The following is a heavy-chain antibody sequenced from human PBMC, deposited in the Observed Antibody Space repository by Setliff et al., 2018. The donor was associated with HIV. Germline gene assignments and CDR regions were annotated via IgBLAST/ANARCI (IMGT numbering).Heavy chain of an antibody. CDR3: ARVLSGNSYDVSDF. CDR1: GFTFSNYW. Sequence: PGGSLRLSCAGSGFTFSNYWMARVRQAPGKGLEWVANINKDGNEKHYIDSVKGRFTISRDNAKSSLYLQMSSLRADDAAVFYCARVLSGNSYDVSDFWGQGTLVTVSS. J-gene: IGHJ4*02. CDR2: INKDGNEK. D-gene: IGHD3-10*01. V-gene: IGHV3-7*01.